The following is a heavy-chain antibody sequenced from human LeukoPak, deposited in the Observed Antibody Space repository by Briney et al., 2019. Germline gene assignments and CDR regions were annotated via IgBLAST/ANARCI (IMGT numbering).Heavy chain of an antibody. CDR1: GGSISSYY. Sequence: SETLSLTCTVSGGSISSYYWSWIRQPPGKGLEWIGYIYYSGSTNYNPSLKSRVTISVDTSKNQFSLKLSSVTAADTAVYYCARGSSFRYYDSSGYSQYFQHWGQGTLVTVSS. D-gene: IGHD3-22*01. V-gene: IGHV4-59*01. CDR3: ARGSSFRYYDSSGYSQYFQH. CDR2: IYYSGST. J-gene: IGHJ1*01.